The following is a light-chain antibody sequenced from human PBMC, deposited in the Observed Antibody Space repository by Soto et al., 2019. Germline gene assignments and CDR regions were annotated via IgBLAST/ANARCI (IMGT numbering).Light chain of an antibody. CDR2: DAS. J-gene: IGKJ2*01. CDR1: QSVGSY. V-gene: IGKV3-11*01. Sequence: EIVLTQSPATLSLSPGERATLSCRASQSVGSYLAWYQQKPGQAPRLLIYDASARATGIPARFSGSGSGTDFTLTISSLEPEDFAVYYCQQRSNLMYTFGQGTQLEIK. CDR3: QQRSNLMYT.